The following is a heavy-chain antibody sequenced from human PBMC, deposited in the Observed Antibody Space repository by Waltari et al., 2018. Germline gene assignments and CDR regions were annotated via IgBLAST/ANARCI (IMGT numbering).Heavy chain of an antibody. CDR1: GFTFSSYG. Sequence: QVQLVESGGGVVQPGGSLRLSCAASGFTFSSYGMHWVRQGPGKGLGGVAILRYDGSNAYYADSVKGRFTISRDNSKNTLSLQMNSLRAEDTAVYYCAKDGSFVVVPEAMFDYYMDVWGKGTTVSVSS. J-gene: IGHJ6*03. CDR3: AKDGSFVVVPEAMFDYYMDV. D-gene: IGHD2-2*01. V-gene: IGHV3-30*02. CDR2: LRYDGSNA.